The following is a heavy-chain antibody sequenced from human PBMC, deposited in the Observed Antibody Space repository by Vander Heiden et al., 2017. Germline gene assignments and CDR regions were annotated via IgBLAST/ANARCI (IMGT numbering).Heavy chain of an antibody. D-gene: IGHD1-26*01. CDR3: ARCSGSDTESNIDY. J-gene: IGHJ4*02. Sequence: QVHLVESGGGLVTPGGSLRPSWAASGFPFSDYDMSWIRQCTGKGLEGVPYISSSGSTIYYADSVKCRFTISRDNAKNSLYRQMQRMSAEDTAVYYLARCSGSDTESNIDYWCQGTLVTVSS. V-gene: IGHV3-11*01. CDR1: GFPFSDYD. CDR2: ISSSGSTI.